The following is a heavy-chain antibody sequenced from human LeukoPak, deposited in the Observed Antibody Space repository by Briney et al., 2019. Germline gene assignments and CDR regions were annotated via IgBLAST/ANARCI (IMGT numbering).Heavy chain of an antibody. J-gene: IGHJ6*02. CDR1: GFTFGTYG. V-gene: IGHV3-30*18. CDR3: ANGDPGPADHPMNDYYYSLDV. D-gene: IGHD2-2*01. CDR2: ISYDGNSK. Sequence: GTSLRLSCAGSGFTFGTYGMHRVRQAPGKGLEWVAVISYDGNSKYYSGSAKGRFTISRDNSKNTLYLQMNSLRPEDTAVYYCANGDPGPADHPMNDYYYSLDVWGQGTTVIVSS.